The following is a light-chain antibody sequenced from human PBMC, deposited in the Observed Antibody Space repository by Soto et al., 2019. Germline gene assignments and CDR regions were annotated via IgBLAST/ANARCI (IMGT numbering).Light chain of an antibody. CDR3: KQSYSTPPT. V-gene: IGKV1-39*01. CDR1: QSISSY. J-gene: IGKJ1*01. CDR2: AAS. Sequence: DIQRTQSPSSLSASVGDRFTITCRASQSISSYLNWYQQKPGKAHKLLIYAASSLQSGVPSRFSGSGSGTDFTLNISSLKTEEFATYYCKQSYSTPPTVGQGTKVDIK.